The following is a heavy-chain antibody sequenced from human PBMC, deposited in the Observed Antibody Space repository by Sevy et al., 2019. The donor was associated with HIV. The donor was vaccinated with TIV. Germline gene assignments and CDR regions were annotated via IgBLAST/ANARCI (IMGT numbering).Heavy chain of an antibody. CDR3: AKGGPWDYDILTGFDY. CDR2: ISYDGSNK. V-gene: IGHV3-30*18. J-gene: IGHJ4*02. CDR1: GFTLSSYG. Sequence: GGSLRLSCAASGFTLSSYGMHWVRQAPGKGLEWVAVISYDGSNKYYADSVKGRFTISRDNSKNTLYLQMNSLRAEDTAVYYCAKGGPWDYDILTGFDYWGQGTLVTVSS. D-gene: IGHD3-9*01.